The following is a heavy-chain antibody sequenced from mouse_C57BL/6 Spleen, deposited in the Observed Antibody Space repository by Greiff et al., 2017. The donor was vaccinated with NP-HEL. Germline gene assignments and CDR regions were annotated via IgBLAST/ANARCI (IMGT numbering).Heavy chain of an antibody. CDR2: INPNNGGT. CDR3: ARSRVYYGSSPFDY. J-gene: IGHJ2*01. V-gene: IGHV1-26*01. Sequence: VQLKQSGPELVKPGASVKISCKASGYTFTDYYMNWVKQSHGKSLEWIGDINPNNGGTSYNQKFKGKATLTVDKSSSTAYMELRSLTSEDSAVYYCARSRVYYGSSPFDYWGQGTTLTVSS. D-gene: IGHD1-1*01. CDR1: GYTFTDYY.